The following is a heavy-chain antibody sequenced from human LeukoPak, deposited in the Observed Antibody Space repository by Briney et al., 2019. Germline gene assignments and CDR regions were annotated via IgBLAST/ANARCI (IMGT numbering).Heavy chain of an antibody. J-gene: IGHJ4*02. CDR1: GYTFTSYG. V-gene: IGHV1-69*13. D-gene: IGHD2-2*01. CDR2: IIPIFGTA. CDR3: GILGYCSSTSCPHY. Sequence: SVKVSCKASGYTFTSYGISWVRQAPGQGLEWMGGIIPIFGTANYAQKFQGRVTITADESTSTAYMELRSLRSDDTAVYYCGILGYCSSTSCPHYWGQGTLVTVSS.